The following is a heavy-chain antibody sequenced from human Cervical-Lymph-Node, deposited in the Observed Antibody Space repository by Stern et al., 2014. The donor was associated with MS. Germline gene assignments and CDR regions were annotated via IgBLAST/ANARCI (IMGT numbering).Heavy chain of an antibody. Sequence: QVQLGQSGADVKRSGASVTLSCKASGYSFTDYYIQWVRQAPGQGLEWMGMINPNDGDTGYAPRFQGRVTLTRDTSTNTAYMQLSSLRSDDTAVYFCARWGLHKPLDYWGRGTLVTVSP. CDR2: INPNDGDT. V-gene: IGHV1-46*01. CDR3: ARWGLHKPLDY. J-gene: IGHJ4*02. CDR1: GYSFTDYY. D-gene: IGHD2-21*02.